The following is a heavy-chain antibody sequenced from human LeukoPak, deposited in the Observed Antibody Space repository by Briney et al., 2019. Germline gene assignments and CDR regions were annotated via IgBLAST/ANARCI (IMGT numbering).Heavy chain of an antibody. V-gene: IGHV3-53*01. Sequence: GGSLRLSCAASGFTFSSYWMSWVRQAPGKGLEWVSVIYSGGSTYYADSVKGRFTISRDNSKNTLYLQMNSLRAEDTAVYYCARDRRDGYKGNFDYWGQGTLVTVSS. CDR2: IYSGGST. J-gene: IGHJ4*02. D-gene: IGHD5-24*01. CDR1: GFTFSSYW. CDR3: ARDRRDGYKGNFDY.